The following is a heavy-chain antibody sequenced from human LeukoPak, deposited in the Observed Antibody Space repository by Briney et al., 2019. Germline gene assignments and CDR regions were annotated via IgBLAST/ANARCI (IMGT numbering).Heavy chain of an antibody. Sequence: SETLSLTCTVSGGSIGSYYWSWIRQPPGKGLEWIGYIYNSGSTNYNPSLKSRVTISVDTSKNQFSLKLSSVTAADTAVYYCARDLGIAAAGDYYYYYGMDVWGQGTTVTVSS. J-gene: IGHJ6*02. CDR1: GGSIGSYY. D-gene: IGHD6-13*01. CDR2: IYNSGST. CDR3: ARDLGIAAAGDYYYYYGMDV. V-gene: IGHV4-59*01.